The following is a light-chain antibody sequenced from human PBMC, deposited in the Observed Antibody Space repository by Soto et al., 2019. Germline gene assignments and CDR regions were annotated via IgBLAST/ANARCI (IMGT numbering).Light chain of an antibody. CDR3: CSDAGSGVYV. V-gene: IGLV2-23*02. Sequence: QSVLTQPASVSGSPGQSITISCTGTSSDVGRYNFVSWYQQHPGKVPKVMIYEVTKRPSGVSNRVSGSKSGNTAFLTISGLQAEDEADYYCCSDAGSGVYVFGTGTKVTVL. CDR1: SSDVGRYNF. CDR2: EVT. J-gene: IGLJ1*01.